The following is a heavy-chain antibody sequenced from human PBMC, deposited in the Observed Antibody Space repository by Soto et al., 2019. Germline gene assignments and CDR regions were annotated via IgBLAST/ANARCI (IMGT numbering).Heavy chain of an antibody. CDR1: GGSVSGGRCY. Sequence: QVQLQESGPGLVKPSETLSLTCTVSGGSVSGGRCYWSWIRQPPGKGLEWIGCIYYSGSTNYNPSLKGRVTQSIDTSKNQFSLRLSSVTAADTAIYYCAREGTAVDYWGQGTLVTVSS. CDR3: AREGTAVDY. J-gene: IGHJ4*02. CDR2: IYYSGST. V-gene: IGHV4-61*01.